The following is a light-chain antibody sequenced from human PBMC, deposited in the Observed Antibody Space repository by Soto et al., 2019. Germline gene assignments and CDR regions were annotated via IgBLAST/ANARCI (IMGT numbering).Light chain of an antibody. CDR1: QSGSNR. J-gene: IGKJ2*01. Sequence: EIVMTQSPATLYVSPGERVTLSCRASQSGSNRLAGYQQKPGQAPKLIIYGATNRATGTSARFSGGGSGTEFTLTNSILQSEDFALYFCHQYQNFPPVYNFGQETKQQIK. CDR2: GAT. V-gene: IGKV3-15*01. CDR3: HQYQNFPPVYN.